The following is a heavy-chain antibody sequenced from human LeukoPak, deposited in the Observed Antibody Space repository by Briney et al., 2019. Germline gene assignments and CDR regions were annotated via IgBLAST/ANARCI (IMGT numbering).Heavy chain of an antibody. CDR2: ISGYNGNT. V-gene: IGHV1-18*01. D-gene: IGHD3-9*01. CDR3: ARVASYDLLTGYYLEY. Sequence: ASVKVSCKVSSYSFSDYGFTWVRQAPGQGLEYMGWISGYNGNTNYAEKLQDRVTLTADASTTTVYMELRSLTSDDTAVYYCARVASYDLLTGYYLEYWGQGTLVTVSS. CDR1: SYSFSDYG. J-gene: IGHJ4*01.